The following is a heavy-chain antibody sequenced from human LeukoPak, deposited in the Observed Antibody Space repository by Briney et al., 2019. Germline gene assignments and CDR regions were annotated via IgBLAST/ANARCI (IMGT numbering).Heavy chain of an antibody. D-gene: IGHD3-10*01. CDR2: IYYSGST. CDR1: GGSISSSSYY. Sequence: SETLSLTCTVSGGSISSSSYYWGWIRQPPGKGLEWIGSIYYSGSTYYNPPLKTRFTISVDTSKNQFSLKLSSVTAADTAVYYCARDYYGSGSYSPGASIWGQGTLVTVSS. CDR3: ARDYYGSGSYSPGASI. J-gene: IGHJ4*02. V-gene: IGHV4-39*07.